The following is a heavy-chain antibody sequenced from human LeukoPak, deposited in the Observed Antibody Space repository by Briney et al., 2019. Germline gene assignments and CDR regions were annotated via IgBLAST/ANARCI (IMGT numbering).Heavy chain of an antibody. CDR1: GFTFSSYG. V-gene: IGHV3-30*18. J-gene: IGHJ4*02. CDR2: LSYAGDYK. Sequence: GGSLRLSCAASGFTFSSYGMHWVRQAPGKGLEWVAVLSYAGDYKFSADSVKGRFTIYRDNSKNTLYLQMNSLRAEDTAVYYCAKDAGSGTYSDGYYFDYWGQGTLVTVSS. D-gene: IGHD3-10*01. CDR3: AKDAGSGTYSDGYYFDY.